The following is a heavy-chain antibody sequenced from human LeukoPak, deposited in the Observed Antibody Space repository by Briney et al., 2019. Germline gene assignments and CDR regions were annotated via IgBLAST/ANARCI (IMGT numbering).Heavy chain of an antibody. Sequence: GGSLRLSCAASGFTVSSNYMSWVRQAPGKGLEWVSLISSGGGTYYADSVKGRFTISRDNAKRSLYLQMNSLRDEDTAVYYCARDPASGGFDSWGQGILVTVSS. CDR2: ISSGGGT. J-gene: IGHJ4*02. CDR3: ARDPASGGFDS. CDR1: GFTVSSNY. D-gene: IGHD2-15*01. V-gene: IGHV3-53*01.